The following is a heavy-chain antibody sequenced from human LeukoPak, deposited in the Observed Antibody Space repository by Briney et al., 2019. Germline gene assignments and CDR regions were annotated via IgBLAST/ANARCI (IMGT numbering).Heavy chain of an antibody. CDR1: GYTFTGYY. V-gene: IGHV1-2*02. CDR2: INPNSGGT. J-gene: IGHJ6*03. Sequence: ASVKVSCKASGYTFTGYYMHWVRQAPGQGLEWMGWINPNSGGTNYAQKFQGRVTMTRDTSISTAYMELSRLRPDDTAVYYCARGGGSGRDYYYYMDVWGKGTTVTISS. D-gene: IGHD3-10*01. CDR3: ARGGGSGRDYYYYMDV.